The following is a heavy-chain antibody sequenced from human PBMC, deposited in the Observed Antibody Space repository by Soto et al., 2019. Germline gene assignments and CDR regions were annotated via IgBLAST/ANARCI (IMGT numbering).Heavy chain of an antibody. J-gene: IGHJ5*02. CDR1: GGSISSYY. D-gene: IGHD2-15*01. V-gene: IGHV4-59*12. Sequence: PSETLSLTCTVSGGSISSYYWSWIRQPPGKGLEWIGYIYYSGSTNYNPSLKSRVTISLDKSNNQFSLRLTSMTAADTAVYYCATLPPRIVVVMTDLHTWGQGTLVTVSS. CDR3: ATLPPRIVVVMTDLHT. CDR2: IYYSGST.